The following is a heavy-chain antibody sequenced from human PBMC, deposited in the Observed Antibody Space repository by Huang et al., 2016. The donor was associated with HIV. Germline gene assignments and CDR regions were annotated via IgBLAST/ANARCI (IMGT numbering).Heavy chain of an antibody. CDR3: ARGQLGSYGDYDVLY. CDR2: SIPMFGTP. V-gene: IGHV1-69*13. J-gene: IGHJ4*02. D-gene: IGHD4-17*01. CDR1: GGTFSKYA. Sequence: QVQLVQSGAEVKTPGSSVKVSCKVSGGTFSKYAISWVRQAPGQGLEWMGGSIPMFGTPNYARKFQGRVTITADDSTSTTYVEVSSLRSEDTALYYCARGQLGSYGDYDVLYWGQGTLVTVSS.